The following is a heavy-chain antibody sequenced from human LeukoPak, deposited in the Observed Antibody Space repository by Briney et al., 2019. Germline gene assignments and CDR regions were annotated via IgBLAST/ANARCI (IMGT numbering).Heavy chain of an antibody. V-gene: IGHV3-7*03. CDR3: ARAYALLDY. CDR2: IKQDGSEK. D-gene: IGHD2-2*01. Sequence: GGSLRLSCAASGFTFSSDWMSWVRQAPGKGLEWVANIKQDGSEKYYVDSVKGRFTISRDNAKNSLYLQMNSLRAEDTAVYYCARAYALLDYWGQGTLVTVSS. J-gene: IGHJ4*02. CDR1: GFTFSSDW.